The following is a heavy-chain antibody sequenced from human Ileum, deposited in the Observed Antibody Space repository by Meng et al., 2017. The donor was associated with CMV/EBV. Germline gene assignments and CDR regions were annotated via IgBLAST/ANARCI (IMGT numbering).Heavy chain of an antibody. Sequence: GESLKISCKGSGYSFTSYWIGWVRQAPGQGLEWMGWINPNSGGTNFAQKFQGRVTMTRDTSISTAYMELSRLRSDDTAVYYCARDSGREKQDGFDYWGQGTLVTVSS. CDR2: INPNSGGT. D-gene: IGHD3-10*01. J-gene: IGHJ4*02. CDR3: ARDSGREKQDGFDY. CDR1: GYSFTSYW. V-gene: IGHV1-2*02.